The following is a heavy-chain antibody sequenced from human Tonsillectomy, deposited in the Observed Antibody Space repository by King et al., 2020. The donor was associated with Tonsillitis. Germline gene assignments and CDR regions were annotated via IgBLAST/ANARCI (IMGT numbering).Heavy chain of an antibody. V-gene: IGHV4-4*07. D-gene: IGHD3-16*01. J-gene: IGHJ5*02. CDR3: AREDVDYDDVWGSLGFDP. CDR2: IYTSGST. CDR1: GGSISSYY. Sequence: QLQESGPGLVKPSETLSLTCTVSGGSISSYYWSWIRQPAGKGLEWIGRIYTSGSTNYNPSLKSRVTMSVDTSKNQFSLKLSSVTAADTAVYYCAREDVDYDDVWGSLGFDPWGQGTLVTVSS.